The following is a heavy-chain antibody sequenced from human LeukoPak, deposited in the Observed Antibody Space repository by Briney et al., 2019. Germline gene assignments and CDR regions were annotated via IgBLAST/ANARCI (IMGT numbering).Heavy chain of an antibody. CDR1: VGSISSGGYY. CDR2: IYYSGST. V-gene: IGHV4-31*03. D-gene: IGHD6-19*01. CDR3: ARVDGGSGWYYFDY. J-gene: IGHJ4*02. Sequence: SETLSLTCTVSVGSISSGGYYWSWIRQHPGKGLEWIGYIYYSGSTYYNPSLKSRVTISVDTSKNQFSLKLSSVTAADTAVYYCARVDGGSGWYYFDYWGQGTLVTVSS.